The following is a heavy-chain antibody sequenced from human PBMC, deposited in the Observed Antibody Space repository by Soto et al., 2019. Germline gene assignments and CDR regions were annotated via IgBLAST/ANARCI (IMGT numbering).Heavy chain of an antibody. Sequence: GGSLRLSCAASGFTFSRYSMNWVRQAPGKGLEWVSSISSTTNYIYYADSMKGRFTVSRDNAKNSVYLDMNSLSAEDTAVYYCARESEDLTANFDYWGQGTLVTVSS. CDR1: GFTFSRYS. CDR2: ISSTTNYI. CDR3: ARESEDLTANFDY. J-gene: IGHJ4*02. V-gene: IGHV3-21*01.